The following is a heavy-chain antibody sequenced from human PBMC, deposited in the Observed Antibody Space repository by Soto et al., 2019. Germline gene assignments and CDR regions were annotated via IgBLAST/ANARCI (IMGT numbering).Heavy chain of an antibody. CDR2: ISGSGGST. D-gene: IGHD3-22*01. Sequence: GGSLRLSCAASGFTFSSYAMSWVRQAPGKGLEWVSAISGSGGSTYYADSVKGRFTISRDNSKNTLYLQMNSLRAEGTAVYYCAKGYYYDSSGYILQAGYDAFDIWGQGTMVTVSS. J-gene: IGHJ3*02. CDR3: AKGYYYDSSGYILQAGYDAFDI. CDR1: GFTFSSYA. V-gene: IGHV3-23*01.